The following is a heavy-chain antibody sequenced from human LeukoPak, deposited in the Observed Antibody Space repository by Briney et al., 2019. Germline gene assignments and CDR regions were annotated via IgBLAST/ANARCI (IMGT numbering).Heavy chain of an antibody. CDR3: VSSTTMIFLAFDI. CDR2: IYYSGST. D-gene: IGHD3-22*01. J-gene: IGHJ3*02. CDR1: GGSINSDGYY. Sequence: SQTLSLTCTVSGGSINSDGYYWSWIRQHPGKGLEWIGYIYYSGSTYYNPSLKSRVTISVDTSKNQFSLKLSSVTAADTAVYYCVSSTTMIFLAFDIWGQGAMVTVSS. V-gene: IGHV4-31*03.